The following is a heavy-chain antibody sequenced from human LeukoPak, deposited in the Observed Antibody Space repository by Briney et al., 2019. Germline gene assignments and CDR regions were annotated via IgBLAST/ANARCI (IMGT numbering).Heavy chain of an antibody. V-gene: IGHV1-69*04. CDR2: IIPILGIA. CDR3: ARDYYGSGSAFDY. Sequence: SVKVSCKASGGTFSSYAISWVRQAPGQGLEWMGRIIPILGIANYAQKFQGRVTITADKSTSTAYMELSSLRSEDTAVYYCARDYYGSGSAFDYWGQGTLVTVSS. D-gene: IGHD3-10*01. J-gene: IGHJ4*02. CDR1: GGTFSSYA.